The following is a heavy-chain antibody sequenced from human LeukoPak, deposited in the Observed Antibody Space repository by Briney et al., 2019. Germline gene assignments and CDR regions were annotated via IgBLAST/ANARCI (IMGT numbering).Heavy chain of an antibody. CDR1: GGSFSGYY. V-gene: IGHV4-34*01. J-gene: IGHJ4*02. Sequence: PSETLSLTCAVYGGSFSGYYWSWIRQPPGKGLEWIGEINHSGSTNYNPSLKSRVTISVDTSKNQFSLKLSSVTAADTAVYYCARRRTYYYGSGSYYNRAAYFDYWGQGTLVTVSS. CDR3: ARRRTYYYGSGSYYNRAAYFDY. D-gene: IGHD3-10*01. CDR2: INHSGST.